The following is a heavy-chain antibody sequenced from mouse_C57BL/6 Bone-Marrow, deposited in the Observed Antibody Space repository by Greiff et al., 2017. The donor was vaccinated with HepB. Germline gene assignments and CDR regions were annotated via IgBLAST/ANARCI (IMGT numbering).Heavy chain of an antibody. CDR1: GYTFTSYW. CDR3: AREGNYYGSIYWYFDV. D-gene: IGHD1-1*01. CDR2: IYPGSGST. V-gene: IGHV1-55*01. Sequence: QVQLQHPGAELVKPGASVKMSCKASGYTFTSYWITWVKQRPGQGLEWIGDIYPGSGSTNYNEKFKSKATLTVDTSSSTAYMQLSSLTSEDSAVYYCAREGNYYGSIYWYFDVWGTGTTVTVSS. J-gene: IGHJ1*03.